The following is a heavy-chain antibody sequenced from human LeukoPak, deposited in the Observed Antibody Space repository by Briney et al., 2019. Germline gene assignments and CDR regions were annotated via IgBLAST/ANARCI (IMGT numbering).Heavy chain of an antibody. D-gene: IGHD2-21*01. V-gene: IGHV3-23*01. Sequence: PGGSLRLSCAASGFTFSSYAMSWVRQAPGKGLEWVSAISGSGGSTYYADSVKGRFTISRDNSKNTLYLRMNSLRAEDTAVYSCANTDLLDYADYWGQGTLAIVSS. CDR3: ANTDLLDYADY. CDR1: GFTFSSYA. J-gene: IGHJ4*02. CDR2: ISGSGGST.